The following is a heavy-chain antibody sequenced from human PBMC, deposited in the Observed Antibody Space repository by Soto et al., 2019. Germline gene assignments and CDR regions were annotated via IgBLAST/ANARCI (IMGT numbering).Heavy chain of an antibody. V-gene: IGHV3-21*01. Sequence: LRLSCGASGFNFGAFGMNWVRQAPGKGLEWVSSITLSSSYIYYADSVKGRFTVSRDNAKNSLCLDMKSLTVDDTAVYYCARDMKSVRFWGTNGFDPWGQGTLVTVSS. CDR2: ITLSSSYI. CDR3: ARDMKSVRFWGTNGFDP. J-gene: IGHJ5*02. D-gene: IGHD3-16*01. CDR1: GFNFGAFG.